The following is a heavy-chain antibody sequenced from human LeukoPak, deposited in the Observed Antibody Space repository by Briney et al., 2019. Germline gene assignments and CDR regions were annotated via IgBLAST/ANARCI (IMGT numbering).Heavy chain of an antibody. Sequence: SETLSLTCTVSGGSISSYYWSWLRQPAGKGLEWIGRIYTSGSTNYTPSLKSRVTMSVDTSKNQFSLKLSSVTAADTAVYYCARGGNYYDSSPLDYWGQGTLVTVSS. D-gene: IGHD3-22*01. J-gene: IGHJ4*02. CDR1: GGSISSYY. V-gene: IGHV4-4*07. CDR3: ARGGNYYDSSPLDY. CDR2: IYTSGST.